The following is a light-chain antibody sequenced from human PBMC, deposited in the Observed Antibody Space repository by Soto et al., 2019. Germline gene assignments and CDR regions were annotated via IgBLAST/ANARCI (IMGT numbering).Light chain of an antibody. Sequence: DIVLTQSPLSLPVTPGEPASISCRSSQSLLQSNGNTHVDWYLQRPGQSPLLLLYLAYSRASGVPDRFSGSGSGTKFSLEISRVEAEDGGVYYCLQAAQSPLTFGQGTRLEIK. CDR2: LAY. CDR1: QSLLQSNGNTH. V-gene: IGKV2-28*01. J-gene: IGKJ5*01. CDR3: LQAAQSPLT.